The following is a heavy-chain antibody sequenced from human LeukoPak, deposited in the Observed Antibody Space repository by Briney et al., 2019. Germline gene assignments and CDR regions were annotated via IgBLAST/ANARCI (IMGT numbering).Heavy chain of an antibody. Sequence: TETLSLTCAVYGGSFSGYYWSWIRQPPGKGLEWIGEINHSGSTNYNPSLKSRVTISVGTSKNQFSLKLSSVTAADTAVYYCARVKPVDYGEIDPWGQGTLVTVSS. J-gene: IGHJ5*02. CDR2: INHSGST. D-gene: IGHD4-17*01. CDR3: ARVKPVDYGEIDP. CDR1: GGSFSGYY. V-gene: IGHV4-34*01.